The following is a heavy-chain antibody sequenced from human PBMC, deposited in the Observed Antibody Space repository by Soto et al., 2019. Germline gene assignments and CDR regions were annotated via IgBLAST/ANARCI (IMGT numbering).Heavy chain of an antibody. CDR1: GGTFSSYA. D-gene: IGHD3-22*01. CDR3: ASPDYYDSSYDDAFDI. CDR2: IIPIFGTA. J-gene: IGHJ3*02. V-gene: IGHV1-69*01. Sequence: QVQLVQSGAEVKKPGSSVKVSCKASGGTFSSYAISWVRQAPGQGLEWMGGIIPIFGTANYAQKFQGRVKITADESTSTAYMELSSLRSEDTAVYYCASPDYYDSSYDDAFDIWGQGTMVTVSS.